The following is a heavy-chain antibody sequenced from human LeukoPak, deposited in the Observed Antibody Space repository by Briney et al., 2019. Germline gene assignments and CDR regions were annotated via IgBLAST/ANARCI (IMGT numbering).Heavy chain of an antibody. V-gene: IGHV4-59*02. D-gene: IGHD1-1*01. Sequence: SETLSLTCTVSGGSVSSYYWSWIRQPPGKGLEWIGYIYYSGSTYYNPSLKSRVTISVDTSKNQFSLKLSSVTAADTAVYYCARDLERHNWFDPWGQGTLVTVSS. CDR3: ARDLERHNWFDP. CDR1: GGSVSSYY. CDR2: IYYSGST. J-gene: IGHJ5*02.